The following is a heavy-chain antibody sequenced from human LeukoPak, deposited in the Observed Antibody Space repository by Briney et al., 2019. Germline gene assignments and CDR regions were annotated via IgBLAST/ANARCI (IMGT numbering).Heavy chain of an antibody. CDR2: INPNSGAT. CDR1: GYTFTAYY. D-gene: IGHD3-10*01. J-gene: IGHJ5*01. CDR3: ARVSGTTSFGNYWFDS. V-gene: IGHV1-2*02. Sequence: ASVKVSCKASGYTFTAYYIHWVRQAPGQGLEWMGWINPNSGATNHAQNFQARVAMTRDTSISTAYMGLSSLRSDDTAVYYCARVSGTTSFGNYWFDSWGRGTLVTVSS.